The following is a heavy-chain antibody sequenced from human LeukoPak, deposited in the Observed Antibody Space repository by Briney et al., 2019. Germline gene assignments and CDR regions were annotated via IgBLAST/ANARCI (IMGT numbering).Heavy chain of an antibody. CDR1: GGSFSGYY. J-gene: IGHJ4*02. V-gene: IGHV4-34*01. CDR3: ARGECFDY. CDR2: INHSGST. Sequence: KPSETLSLTRAVYGGSFSGYYWSWIRQPPGKGLEWIGEINHSGSTNYNPSLKSRVTISVDTSKNQFSLKLSSVTAADTAVYYCARGECFDYWGQGTLVTVSS.